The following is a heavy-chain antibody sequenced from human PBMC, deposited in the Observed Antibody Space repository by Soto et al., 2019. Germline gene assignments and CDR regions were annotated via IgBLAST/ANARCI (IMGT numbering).Heavy chain of an antibody. V-gene: IGHV3-23*01. J-gene: IGHJ6*02. Sequence: EVQLLESGGGLVQPGGSLRLSCAASGFTFSSYAMSWVRQAPGKGLEWGSAISGSGGSTYYADSVKGRFTISRDNYKEPLHLQMSNLRAEDTAVYYWAKSSAVCSSTRCYALDYYYGMDVWGQGTTVTVSS. CDR3: AKSSAVCSSTRCYALDYYYGMDV. D-gene: IGHD2-2*01. CDR2: ISGSGGST. CDR1: GFTFSSYA.